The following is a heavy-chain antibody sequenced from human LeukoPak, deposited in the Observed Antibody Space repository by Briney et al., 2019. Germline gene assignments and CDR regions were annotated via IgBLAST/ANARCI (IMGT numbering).Heavy chain of an antibody. J-gene: IGHJ4*02. D-gene: IGHD2-21*02. CDR2: IYYSGST. CDR1: GGSISSSSYY. Sequence: PSETLSLTCTVSGGSISSSSYYWGWIRQPPGKGLEWIGSIYYSGSTYYNPSLKSRVTISVDTSKNQFSLKLSSVTAADTAVYYCARDIVVVTANIYYFDYWGQGTLVTVSS. V-gene: IGHV4-39*01. CDR3: ARDIVVVTANIYYFDY.